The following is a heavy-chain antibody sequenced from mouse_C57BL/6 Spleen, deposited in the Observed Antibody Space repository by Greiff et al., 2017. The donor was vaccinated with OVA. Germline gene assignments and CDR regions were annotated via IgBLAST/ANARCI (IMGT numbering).Heavy chain of an antibody. J-gene: IGHJ3*01. Sequence: EVQGVESGAGLVKPGGSLKLSCAASGFTFSSYAMSWVRQTPATRLEWVAYISSVGDYIYYADTVKGRFTISRDNARNTLYLQMSSLKSEDTAMYYCTRAYYYSNQIRWAYWGQGTLVTVSA. V-gene: IGHV5-9-1*02. CDR2: ISSVGDYI. D-gene: IGHD2-5*01. CDR1: GFTFSSYA. CDR3: TRAYYYSNQIRWAY.